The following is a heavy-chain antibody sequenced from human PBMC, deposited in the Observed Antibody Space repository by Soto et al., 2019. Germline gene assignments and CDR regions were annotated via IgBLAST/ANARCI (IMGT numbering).Heavy chain of an antibody. J-gene: IGHJ4*02. D-gene: IGHD3-10*01. CDR1: GFTFSSYG. CDR2: IWYDGTNK. Sequence: QVQLVESGGDVVQPGMSLRLSCEVSGFTFSSYGMQWVRQAPGKGLEWVAIIWYDGTNKHYTVSVKGRFTISRDNSKSTVCLHVNSLRAEDTAIYYGARAFVRGSAATIDYWGQGSLVTVSS. CDR3: ARAFVRGSAATIDY. V-gene: IGHV3-33*01.